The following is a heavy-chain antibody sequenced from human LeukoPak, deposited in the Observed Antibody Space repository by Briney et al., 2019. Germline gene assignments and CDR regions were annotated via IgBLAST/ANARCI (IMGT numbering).Heavy chain of an antibody. J-gene: IGHJ3*02. CDR2: ISWNSGSI. V-gene: IGHV3-9*01. CDR3: AKGHLYDSSGYYYRTAFDI. D-gene: IGHD3-22*01. CDR1: GFTFDDYA. Sequence: LAGGSLRLSCAASGFTFDDYAMHWVRQAPGKGLEWVSGISWNSGSIGYADSVKGRFTISRDNAKNSLYLQMNSLRAEDTALYYCAKGHLYDSSGYYYRTAFDIWGQGTMVTVSS.